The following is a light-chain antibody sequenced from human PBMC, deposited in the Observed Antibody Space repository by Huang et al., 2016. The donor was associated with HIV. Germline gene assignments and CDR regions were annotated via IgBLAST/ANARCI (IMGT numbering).Light chain of an antibody. CDR3: QQYNDWPPWYT. CDR1: RSVGNN. CDR2: GAS. Sequence: IVMTQSPATLSVSPGERVTLSCRASRSVGNNLAWYQQKVGQPPRHLIYGASTRATGIAARFSGSGSGTDFTLTISSLQSEDFAVYYCQQYNDWPPWYTFGQGTKLEIK. V-gene: IGKV3-15*01. J-gene: IGKJ2*01.